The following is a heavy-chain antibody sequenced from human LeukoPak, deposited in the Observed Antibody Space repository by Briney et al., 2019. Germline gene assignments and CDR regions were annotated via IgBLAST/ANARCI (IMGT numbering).Heavy chain of an antibody. D-gene: IGHD5-18*01. CDR1: GFTFSSYA. CDR2: ISYDGSNK. V-gene: IGHV3-30*04. J-gene: IGHJ4*02. Sequence: GGSLRFSCAASGFTFSSYAMHWVRQAPGKGLEWVAVISYDGSNKYYADSVKGRFTISRDNSKNTLYLQMNSLRAEDTAVYYCVRSGGYSYGYSDYWGQGTLVTVSS. CDR3: VRSGGYSYGYSDY.